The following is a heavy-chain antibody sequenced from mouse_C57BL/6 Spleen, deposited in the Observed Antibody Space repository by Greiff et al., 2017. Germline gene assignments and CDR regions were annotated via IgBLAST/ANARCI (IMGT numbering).Heavy chain of an antibody. J-gene: IGHJ4*01. Sequence: EVQLQQSGPELVKPGASVKISCKASGYSFTDYNMNWVKQSNGKSLEWIGVINPNYGTTNYNQKFKGKATLTVDKSSSTAYMQLSSLTSEDSAVYYCAIYPYYGSSPYAMDYWGQGTSVTVSS. CDR3: AIYPYYGSSPYAMDY. D-gene: IGHD1-1*01. CDR2: INPNYGTT. CDR1: GYSFTDYN. V-gene: IGHV1-39*01.